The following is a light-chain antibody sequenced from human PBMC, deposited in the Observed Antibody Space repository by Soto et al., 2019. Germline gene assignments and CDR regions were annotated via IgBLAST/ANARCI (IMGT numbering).Light chain of an antibody. J-gene: IGKJ2*01. V-gene: IGKV3-11*02. CDR2: DAS. CDR3: QQRSTWLYT. Sequence: ILLAQSPATLSLSPGERATLSCKASQDVSIFLAWYQQKPGQAPRLLIHDASNRATGVPARFSGSGSGRDFTLTITSLEPEDFAVYYCQQRSTWLYTFGQGTTLEV. CDR1: QDVSIF.